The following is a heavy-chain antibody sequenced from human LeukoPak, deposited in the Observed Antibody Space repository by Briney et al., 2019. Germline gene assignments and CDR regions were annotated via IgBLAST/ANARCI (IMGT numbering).Heavy chain of an antibody. CDR2: IWYDGSNK. V-gene: IGHV3-33*01. CDR1: GFTFSSYG. CDR3: ATSGSYYRFEY. D-gene: IGHD1-26*01. J-gene: IGHJ4*02. Sequence: PGRSLRLSCSASGFTFSSYGMHWVRQAPGKGLEWVAVIWYDGSNKYCADSVKGRFTISRDNSKNTLYLQMNSLRAEDTAVYYCATSGSYYRFEYWGQGTLVTVSS.